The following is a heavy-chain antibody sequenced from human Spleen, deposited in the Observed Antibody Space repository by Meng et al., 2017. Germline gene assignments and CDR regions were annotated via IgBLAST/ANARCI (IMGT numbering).Heavy chain of an antibody. CDR3: ARDEDISAAGKLFGDY. D-gene: IGHD6-25*01. CDR2: INPKSGDT. V-gene: IGHV1-2*06. J-gene: IGHJ4*02. Sequence: QGQLVQSGAGVKKPGASVTVSCKPSGYNFPDYYIHWVRRAPGQGLEWMGRINPKSGDTHYAQKFQARVTMTGDTSISTAYMELSGLRSDDTAMYYCARDEDISAAGKLFGDYWGQGTLVTVSS. CDR1: GYNFPDYY.